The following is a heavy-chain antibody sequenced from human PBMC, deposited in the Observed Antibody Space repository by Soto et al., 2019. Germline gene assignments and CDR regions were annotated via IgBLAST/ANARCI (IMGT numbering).Heavy chain of an antibody. D-gene: IGHD3-9*01. CDR3: AKDPPEDYDILTGYYPSLAY. Sequence: PGGSLRLSCAASGFTFSNAWMNWVRQAPGKGLEWVGRIKSKTDGGTTDYAAPVKGRFTISRDDSKNTLYLQMNSLKTEDTAVYYCAKDPPEDYDILTGYYPSLAYWGQGTLVTVSS. CDR2: IKSKTDGGTT. V-gene: IGHV3-15*07. J-gene: IGHJ4*02. CDR1: GFTFSNAW.